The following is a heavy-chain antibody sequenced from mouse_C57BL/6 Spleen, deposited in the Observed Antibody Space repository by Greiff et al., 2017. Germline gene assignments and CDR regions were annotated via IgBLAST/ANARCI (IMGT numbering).Heavy chain of an antibody. D-gene: IGHD2-5*01. V-gene: IGHV5-6*01. J-gene: IGHJ4*01. CDR2: ISSGGSYT. CDR1: GFTFSSYG. Sequence: EVQVVESGGDLVKPGGSLKLSCAASGFTFSSYGMSWVRQTPDKRLEWVATISSGGSYTYYPDSVKGRFTISRDNAKNTLYLQMSSLKSEDTAMYYCARLYSNYEGSAMDYWGQGTSVTVSS. CDR3: ARLYSNYEGSAMDY.